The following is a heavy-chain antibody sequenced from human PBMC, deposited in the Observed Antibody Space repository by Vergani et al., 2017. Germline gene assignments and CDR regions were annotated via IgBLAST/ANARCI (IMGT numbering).Heavy chain of an antibody. J-gene: IGHJ6*03. CDR3: AKDREYYYYYYYMEV. V-gene: IGHV3-9*01. CDR1: GFTFDDYA. Sequence: EVQLVESGGGLVQPGRSLRLSCAASGFTFDDYAMHWVRQAPGKCLEWVSGISWNSGSIGYADSVKGRFTISRDNAKNSLYLQMNSLRAEDTDLYYCAKDREYYYYYYYMEVWGKXT. CDR2: ISWNSGSI.